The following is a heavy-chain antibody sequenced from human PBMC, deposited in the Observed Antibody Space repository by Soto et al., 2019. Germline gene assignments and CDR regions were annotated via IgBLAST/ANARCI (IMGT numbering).Heavy chain of an antibody. V-gene: IGHV4-34*01. CDR2: XNHSGXT. J-gene: IGHJ5*02. CDR3: ARGARPDNWFDP. D-gene: IGHD6-6*01. Sequence: XXTLSLTCAVYCGSFNGYYWSWIRQPPGKGLEWIGEXNHSGXTNYNQYLKSXXTISVDTXXNQFYLKLISVTAADTAVYYCARGARPDNWFDPWGQGTLVT. CDR1: CGSFNGYY.